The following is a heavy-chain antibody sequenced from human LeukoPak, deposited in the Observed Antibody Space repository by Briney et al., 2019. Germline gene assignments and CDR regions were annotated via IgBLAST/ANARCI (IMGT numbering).Heavy chain of an antibody. CDR1: GYSFTSYW. D-gene: IGHD2-2*01. J-gene: IGHJ3*02. V-gene: IGHV5-10-1*01. CDR3: ARNRGYCSSTSCSADDAFDI. CDR2: IDPSDSYT. Sequence: GESLKISCKASGYSFTSYWINWVRQVPGKGLEWMGRIDPSDSYTNYSPSFQGHVTISGDKSISTPSLQWSSLKASATAMYYCARNRGYCSSTSCSADDAFDIWGQGTMVTVSS.